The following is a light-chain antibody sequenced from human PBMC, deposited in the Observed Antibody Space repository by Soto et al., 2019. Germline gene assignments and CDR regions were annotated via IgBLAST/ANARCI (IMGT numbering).Light chain of an antibody. CDR1: QTLANY. CDR2: DAS. V-gene: IGKV3-11*01. CDR3: QQRSDSYT. Sequence: VLTQSPATLSLSPGERATISCRASQTLANYLAWYQQRPGQAPRLLIYDASNMPTGIPARFSGSGSGTDFTLPISSLEPEDSEVYYCQQRSDSYTFGQWTTLEIK. J-gene: IGKJ2*01.